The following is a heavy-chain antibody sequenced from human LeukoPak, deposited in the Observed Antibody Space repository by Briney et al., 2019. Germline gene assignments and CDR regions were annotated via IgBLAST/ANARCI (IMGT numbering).Heavy chain of an antibody. Sequence: GGSLRLSCAASGFTFSKYLMHWVRQAPGKGLVWVSRIHGDGISTTYADSVKGRFTISRDNAKNTAYLQMNSLKTEDTAVYYCTRHTEGRYSYGYGYWGQGTLVTVSS. CDR1: GFTFSKYL. J-gene: IGHJ4*02. CDR3: TRHTEGRYSYGYGY. D-gene: IGHD5-18*01. CDR2: IHGDGIST. V-gene: IGHV3-74*01.